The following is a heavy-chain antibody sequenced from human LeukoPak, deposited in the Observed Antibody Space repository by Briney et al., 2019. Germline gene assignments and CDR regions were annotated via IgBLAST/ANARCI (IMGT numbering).Heavy chain of an antibody. D-gene: IGHD2-15*01. CDR1: GFTFSSYS. CDR3: ARDLRYCSGGSCKGFDY. J-gene: IGHJ4*02. CDR2: ISSSSSYI. Sequence: GGSLRLSCAASGFTFSSYSMNWVRQAPGKGLEWVSSISSSSSYIYYADSVKGRFTISRDNAKNSLYLQMDSLRAEDTAVYYCARDLRYCSGGSCKGFDYWGQGTLVTVSS. V-gene: IGHV3-21*01.